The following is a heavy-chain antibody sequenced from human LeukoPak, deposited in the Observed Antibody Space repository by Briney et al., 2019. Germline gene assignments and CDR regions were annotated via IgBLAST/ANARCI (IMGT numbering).Heavy chain of an antibody. V-gene: IGHV3-23*01. D-gene: IGHD3-10*01. CDR2: ISGSGGTT. Sequence: GGTLRLSCAASGLTFSSYGMSWVRQAPGKGLEWVLGISGSGGTTYHADPVKGRFTISRDNSKNMLYLQMNSLRAEDTAVYYCAKVVRGVIGRYYYYMDVWGKGTTVTISS. CDR3: AKVVRGVIGRYYYYMDV. J-gene: IGHJ6*03. CDR1: GLTFSSYG.